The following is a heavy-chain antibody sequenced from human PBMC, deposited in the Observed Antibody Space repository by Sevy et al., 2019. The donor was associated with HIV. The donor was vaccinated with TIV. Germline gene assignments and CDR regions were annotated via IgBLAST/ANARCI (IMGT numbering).Heavy chain of an antibody. CDR2: ISRSGTTI. J-gene: IGHJ5*02. CDR1: GFTLPDYE. Sequence: GGSLRLSCVASGFTLPDYEMNWVRQAPGKGLEWVASISRSGTTIYYADSLKGRFTISRDSAKNSVYLQMNSLRAEDTGFYFCARGPGYYDSGSWLDPRGQGTLVTVSS. D-gene: IGHD3-9*01. V-gene: IGHV3-48*03. CDR3: ARGPGYYDSGSWLDP.